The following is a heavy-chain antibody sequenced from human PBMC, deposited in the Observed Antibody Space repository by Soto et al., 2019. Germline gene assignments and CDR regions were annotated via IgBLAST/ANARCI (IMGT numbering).Heavy chain of an antibody. J-gene: IGHJ4*02. CDR1: GFTFSRYA. V-gene: IGHV3-23*01. CDR2: ISGSGGST. CDR3: AKGDHGSSSRFDY. D-gene: IGHD6-6*01. Sequence: GGSLRLSCAASGFTFSRYAMSWVRQAPGKGLEWVSAISGSGGSTYYADSVKGRLTISRDNSKNALYLQMNSLRAEDTAVYYCAKGDHGSSSRFDYWGQGTLVTVSS.